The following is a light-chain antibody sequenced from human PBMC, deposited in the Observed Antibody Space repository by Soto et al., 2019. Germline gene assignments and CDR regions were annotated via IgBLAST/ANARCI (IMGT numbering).Light chain of an antibody. V-gene: IGKV3-20*01. J-gene: IGKJ5*01. CDR1: QSFSSSY. CDR3: QQYGTSIT. Sequence: EIVLTQSPGTLSLSPGERATLSCRASQSFSSSYLAWYQQKPGQAPRLLIYGASSRATGIPGRFSGSGSGTDFTLTISRLEHEDVAVYYCQQYGTSITFGPGTRLEI. CDR2: GAS.